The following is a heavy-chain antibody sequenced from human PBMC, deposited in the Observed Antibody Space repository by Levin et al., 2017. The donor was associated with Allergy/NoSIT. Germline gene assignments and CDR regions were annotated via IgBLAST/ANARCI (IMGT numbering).Heavy chain of an antibody. D-gene: IGHD1-7*01. V-gene: IGHV1-18*01. CDR1: GYSFSSYG. CDR3: AEVDRLTGTTTGY. CDR2: ISAYNGNT. Sequence: ASVKVSCKASGYSFSSYGMSWVRQAPGQGLEWMGWISAYNGNTNYAEKFQGRVTMTRDTSTNTAYMELRSLRSDDTAVYYCAEVDRLTGTTTGYWGQGTLVTVSS. J-gene: IGHJ4*02.